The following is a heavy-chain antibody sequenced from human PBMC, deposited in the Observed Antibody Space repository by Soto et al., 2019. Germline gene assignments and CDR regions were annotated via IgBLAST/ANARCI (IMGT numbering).Heavy chain of an antibody. CDR3: ARYGSGGGWFDP. J-gene: IGHJ5*02. V-gene: IGHV3-7*03. CDR1: GFTFSIYW. CDR2: IKQDGSEK. D-gene: IGHD3-10*01. Sequence: GSLRLSCAASGFTFSIYWMSWVRQVPGKGLEWVANIKQDGSEKYYVDSVKGRFTISRDNAKNSLSLQMNSLRAEDTAVYYCARYGSGGGWFDPWGQGTLVTVSS.